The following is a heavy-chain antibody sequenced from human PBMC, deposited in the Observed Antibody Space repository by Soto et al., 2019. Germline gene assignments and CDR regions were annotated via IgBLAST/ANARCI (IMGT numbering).Heavy chain of an antibody. CDR2: ISVGGGST. J-gene: IGHJ4*02. CDR3: AKGWGGY. V-gene: IGHV3-23*01. D-gene: IGHD1-26*01. Sequence: EVQVLESGGGLVQPGGSLRLSCVASGFTFSSHVMSWVRQAPGKGLEWVSGISVGGGSTYYADSAKGRFTISRDNSKNTLNLQMNSLRAEDTAIYYCAKGWGGYWGQGTLVTVSS. CDR1: GFTFSSHV.